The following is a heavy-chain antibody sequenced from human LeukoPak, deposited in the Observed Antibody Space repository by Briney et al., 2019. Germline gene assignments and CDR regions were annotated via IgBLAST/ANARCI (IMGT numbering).Heavy chain of an antibody. Sequence: GGSLRLSCAASGFSFSSYGMHWVRQAPGKGLEWEAVIWYDGSKKYYADSVKGRFTISRDNAKNSLYLQMNSLRAEDTAVYYCARVAVVTPHFDYWGQGTLVTVSS. V-gene: IGHV3-33*01. CDR1: GFSFSSYG. CDR3: ARVAVVTPHFDY. D-gene: IGHD4-23*01. CDR2: IWYDGSKK. J-gene: IGHJ4*02.